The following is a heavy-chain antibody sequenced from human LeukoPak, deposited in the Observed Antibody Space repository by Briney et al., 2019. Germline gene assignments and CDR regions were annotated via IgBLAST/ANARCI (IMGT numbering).Heavy chain of an antibody. Sequence: SETLSLTCTVSGASISSGDYYWSWIRQPPGKGLEWIGYIYYSGSTYYNPSLKSRVTISVDTSKNQFSLKLSSVTAADTAVYYCAREGKNYYDSSGYYPDYWGQGTLVTVSS. D-gene: IGHD3-22*01. CDR1: GASISSGDYY. J-gene: IGHJ4*02. CDR2: IYYSGST. CDR3: AREGKNYYDSSGYYPDY. V-gene: IGHV4-30-4*01.